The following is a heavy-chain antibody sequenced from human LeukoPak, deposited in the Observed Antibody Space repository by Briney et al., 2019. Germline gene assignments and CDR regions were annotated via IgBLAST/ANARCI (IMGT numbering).Heavy chain of an antibody. D-gene: IGHD6-6*01. CDR3: ARVHRLVPGPFHT. V-gene: IGHV4-59*01. Sequence: KASETLSLTCTVSGGSISSYYWSWIRQPPGKGLEWIGNIYYSGSTNYNPSLKSRDTISVDTSKNQFSLDLGSVTAADTAVFYCARVHRLVPGPFHTWGQGTMVIVSS. CDR2: IYYSGST. CDR1: GGSISSYY. J-gene: IGHJ3*02.